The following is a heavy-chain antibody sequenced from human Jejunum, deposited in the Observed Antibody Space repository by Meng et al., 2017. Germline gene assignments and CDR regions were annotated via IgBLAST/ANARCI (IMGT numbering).Heavy chain of an antibody. CDR2: IYHTGST. CDR1: GGSIRDSNW. V-gene: IGHV4-4*02. J-gene: IGHJ5*02. D-gene: IGHD5-12*01. CDR3: ARDLLDPAIAASGYFDP. Sequence: GQLPGSGPGLVKPSGTLSLTCAVSGGSIRDSNWWSWVRQPPGKELEWIGEIYHTGSTNYNPSLKSRVTMSLDKSKNQFFLDLTSVTAADTAVYYCARDLLDPAIAASGYFDPWGQGTLVTVSS.